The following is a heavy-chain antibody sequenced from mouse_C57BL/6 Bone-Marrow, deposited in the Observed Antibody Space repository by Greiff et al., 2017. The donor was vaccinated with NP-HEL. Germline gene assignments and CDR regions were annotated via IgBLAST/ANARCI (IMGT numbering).Heavy chain of an antibody. CDR2: IDPENGDT. V-gene: IGHV14-4*01. CDR3: TSYYYGSSYWYFDV. CDR1: GFNIKDDY. Sequence: EVQLQQSGAELVRPGASVKLSCTASGFNIKDDYMHWVKQRPEQGLEWIGWIDPENGDTEYASKFQGKATITADTSSNKAYLQLSSLTSEDTAVYYCTSYYYGSSYWYFDVWGTGTTVTVSS. J-gene: IGHJ1*03. D-gene: IGHD1-1*01.